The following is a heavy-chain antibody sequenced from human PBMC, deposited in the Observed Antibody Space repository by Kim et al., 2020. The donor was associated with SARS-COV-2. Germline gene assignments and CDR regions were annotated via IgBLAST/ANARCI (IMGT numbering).Heavy chain of an antibody. D-gene: IGHD6-19*01. Sequence: SQTLSLTCAISGDSVSSNSAAWNWIRQSPSRGLEWLRRTYYRSKWYNDYAVSVKSRITINPDTSKNQFSLQLNSVTPEDTAVYYCAREGIAVAGTRYYYYMDVWGKGTTVTVSS. CDR1: GDSVSSNSAA. J-gene: IGHJ6*03. CDR2: TYYRSKWYN. CDR3: AREGIAVAGTRYYYYMDV. V-gene: IGHV6-1*01.